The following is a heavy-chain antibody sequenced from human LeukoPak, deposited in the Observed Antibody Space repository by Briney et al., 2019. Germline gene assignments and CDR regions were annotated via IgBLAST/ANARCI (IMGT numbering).Heavy chain of an antibody. CDR2: ISTNGGST. CDR1: GFTFNSYA. CDR3: VRLGLGYFD. V-gene: IGHV3-64D*09. J-gene: IGHJ4*02. D-gene: IGHD3-9*01. Sequence: PGGSLRPSCAASGFTFNSYAMYWVRQAPGKGLEYVSSISTNGGSTYYADSVKGRFTISRDNSKNTLYLQMSSLRAEDTAVYYCVRLGLGYFDWGQGTLVTVSS.